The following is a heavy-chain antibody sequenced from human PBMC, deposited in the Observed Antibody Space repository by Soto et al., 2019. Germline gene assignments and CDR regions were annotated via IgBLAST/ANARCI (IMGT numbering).Heavy chain of an antibody. V-gene: IGHV5-51*01. CDR2: IYPGDSDT. CDR3: ARQQTYSSSSLVGDRDI. J-gene: IGHJ3*02. D-gene: IGHD6-6*01. Sequence: GDSLKISCKGSGYSFTSYWIGWVRQMPGKGLEWMGIIYPGDSDTRYSPSFQGQVTISADKSISTAYLQWSSLKASDTAMYYCARQQTYSSSSLVGDRDIWGQGTMVTVSS. CDR1: GYSFTSYW.